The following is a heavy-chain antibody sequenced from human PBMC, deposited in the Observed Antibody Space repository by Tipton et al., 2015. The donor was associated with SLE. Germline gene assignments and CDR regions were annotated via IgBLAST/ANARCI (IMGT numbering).Heavy chain of an antibody. V-gene: IGHV1-2*06. J-gene: IGHJ4*02. D-gene: IGHD4-17*01. Sequence: QVQLVQSGAEVKKPGASMKVSCKASGYTFTDYYMHWVRQAPGQGLEWMGRINPNSGRTKYAQRFQGRVTMTRDTSISTAYMELNRLRSDDTAVYYCARETTVTTGRYFDYWGQGTLVTVSS. CDR2: INPNSGRT. CDR1: GYTFTDYY. CDR3: ARETTVTTGRYFDY.